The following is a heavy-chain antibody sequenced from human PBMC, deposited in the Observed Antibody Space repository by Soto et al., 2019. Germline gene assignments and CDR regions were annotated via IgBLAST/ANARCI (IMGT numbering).Heavy chain of an antibody. CDR2: IWYDGSNK. CDR3: ARERGYNNGFDY. CDR1: GLTFSSYG. V-gene: IGHV3-33*01. D-gene: IGHD5-12*01. J-gene: IGHJ4*02. Sequence: GGSLRLSCAASGLTFSSYGMHWVRQAPGKGLEWVAVIWYDGSNKYYADSVKGRFTISRDNSKNTLYLQMNSLRAEDTAVYYCARERGYNNGFDYWGQGTLVTVSS.